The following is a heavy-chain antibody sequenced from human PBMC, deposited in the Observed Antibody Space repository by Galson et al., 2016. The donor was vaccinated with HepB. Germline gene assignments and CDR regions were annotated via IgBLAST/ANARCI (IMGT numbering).Heavy chain of an antibody. Sequence: SLRLSCAASGFNFRACGMHWLRQAPGRGLEWVSFIDSSVIYIHYAESVKGRFTISRDNAKNSLYLQMHSLRAEDTAVYYCARGVKSYDSSGYYGMDVWGQGTPVTVSS. CDR2: IDSSVIYI. V-gene: IGHV3-21*01. D-gene: IGHD3-22*01. CDR3: ARGVKSYDSSGYYGMDV. CDR1: GFNFRACG. J-gene: IGHJ6*02.